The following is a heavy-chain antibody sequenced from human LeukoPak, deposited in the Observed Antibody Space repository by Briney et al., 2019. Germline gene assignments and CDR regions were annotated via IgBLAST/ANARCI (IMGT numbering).Heavy chain of an antibody. V-gene: IGHV3-9*01. CDR3: ARSGDQTY. Sequence: GGSLRLSCAASGFTFDDYAMHWVRQAPGKGLEWVSGISWNSGSIGYADSVKGRFTISRDNAKNSLYLQMNSLRAEGTAVYYCARSGDQTYWGQGTLVTVSS. J-gene: IGHJ4*02. D-gene: IGHD3-10*01. CDR2: ISWNSGSI. CDR1: GFTFDDYA.